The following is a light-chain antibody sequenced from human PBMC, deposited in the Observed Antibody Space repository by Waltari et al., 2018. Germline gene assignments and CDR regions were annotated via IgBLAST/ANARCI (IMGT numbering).Light chain of an antibody. CDR2: DAS. J-gene: IGKJ4*01. CDR1: QGVSSY. CDR3: QQRDNWTPLT. Sequence: IVLTPSPAILSLSPGAGATLSCRASQGVSSYLSWYQQKPGQAPKLLIYDASKRASGVPAGFSGRWSGTDFTLTISSLEPEDFAVYYCQQRDNWTPLTFGGGTKVEIK. V-gene: IGKV3-11*01.